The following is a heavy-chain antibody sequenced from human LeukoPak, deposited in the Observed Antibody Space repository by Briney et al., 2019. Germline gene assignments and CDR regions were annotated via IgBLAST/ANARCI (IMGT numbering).Heavy chain of an antibody. CDR2: MSHDGSNK. D-gene: IGHD6-19*01. CDR3: AKLDSSGWSRPFDY. CDR1: GFTFSSYA. V-gene: IGHV3-30*18. Sequence: GRSLRLSCAASGFTFSSYAMHWVRQAPGKGLEWVAVMSHDGSNKYYGDSVKGQFTISRDNSKNTLYLQMNSLRAEDTAVYYCAKLDSSGWSRPFDYWGQGTLVTVSS. J-gene: IGHJ4*02.